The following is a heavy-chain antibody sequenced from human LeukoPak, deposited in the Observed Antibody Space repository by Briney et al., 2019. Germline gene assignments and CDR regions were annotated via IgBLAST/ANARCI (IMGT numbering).Heavy chain of an antibody. V-gene: IGHV4-59*01. CDR3: ARDLVDDGYYYGMDV. D-gene: IGHD3-16*01. CDR1: GCFIRSYY. Sequence: FETLSLTCPVSGCFIRSYYWSWIRPPPGKGLAWIGYIYYSGSTNYNPSLKSRVTISVDTSKNQFSLKLSSVTAADTAVYYCARDLVDDGYYYGMDVWGQGTTVTVSS. J-gene: IGHJ6*02. CDR2: IYYSGST.